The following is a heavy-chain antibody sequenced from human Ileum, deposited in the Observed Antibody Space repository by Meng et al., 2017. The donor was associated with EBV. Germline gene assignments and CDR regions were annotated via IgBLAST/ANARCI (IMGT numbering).Heavy chain of an antibody. CDR1: GDSISGSDW. CDR2: VYHDEDT. J-gene: IGHJ4*02. D-gene: IGHD3-10*01. V-gene: IGHV4-4*02. CDR3: ARSSPIVRGLDY. Sequence: VRLEVVGPGLVRLSGACSLPCAVSGDSISGSDWLSWVRQPPGKGLEWIGEVYHDEDTNYHPSLKSRVTISLDKSKNEVNLHLNSLTAADTAVYFCARSSPIVRGLDYWGQGTLVTVFS.